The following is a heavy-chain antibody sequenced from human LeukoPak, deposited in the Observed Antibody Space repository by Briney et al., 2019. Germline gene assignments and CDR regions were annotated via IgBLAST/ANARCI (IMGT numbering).Heavy chain of an antibody. Sequence: ASVKVSCKASGGTFSSYAISWVRQAPGQGLEWMGVIIPIFGTANYAQKFQGRVTITTDESTSTAYMELSSLRSEDTAVYYCATGRWLQLGYYYYYMDVWGKGTTVTVSS. V-gene: IGHV1-69*05. J-gene: IGHJ6*03. CDR3: ATGRWLQLGYYYYYMDV. CDR1: GGTFSSYA. CDR2: IIPIFGTA. D-gene: IGHD5-24*01.